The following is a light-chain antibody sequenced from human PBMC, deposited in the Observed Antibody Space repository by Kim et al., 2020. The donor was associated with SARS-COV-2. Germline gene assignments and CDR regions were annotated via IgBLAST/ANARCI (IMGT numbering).Light chain of an antibody. Sequence: VALGQTVRITCQGESLRSYYANWYQQKPGQAPILVIYGKNNRPSGIPDRFSGSSSEKTASLTITGTQAGDEADYYCNSRDSNDNVVFGGGTQLTVL. CDR1: SLRSYY. V-gene: IGLV3-19*01. J-gene: IGLJ2*01. CDR2: GKN. CDR3: NSRDSNDNVV.